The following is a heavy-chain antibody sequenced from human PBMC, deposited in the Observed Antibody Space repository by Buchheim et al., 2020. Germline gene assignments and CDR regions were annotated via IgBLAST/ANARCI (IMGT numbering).Heavy chain of an antibody. Sequence: EVQLVESGGGLVQPGGSLRLSCAASGFTVSSNYMSWVRQAPGKGLEWVSVIYSGGSTYYTDSVKGRFTISRDNSKNTLYLQMNSLRAEDTAVYYCARETRGSGSFYGMDVWGQGTT. J-gene: IGHJ6*02. D-gene: IGHD1-26*01. V-gene: IGHV3-66*01. CDR2: IYSGGST. CDR3: ARETRGSGSFYGMDV. CDR1: GFTVSSNY.